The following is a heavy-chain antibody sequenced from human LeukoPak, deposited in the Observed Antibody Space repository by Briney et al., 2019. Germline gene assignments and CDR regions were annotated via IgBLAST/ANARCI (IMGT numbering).Heavy chain of an antibody. D-gene: IGHD6-13*01. CDR2: ISSDGSST. V-gene: IGHV3-74*01. Sequence: GGSLRLSCAASGFTFSSYWMHWVRQAPGKGLVWVSRISSDGSSTSYADSVKGRFTISRDNAKNTLYLQMNSLRAEDTAVYYCARVRSSSWYGTYYYYGMDVWGRGTTVTVSS. J-gene: IGHJ6*02. CDR3: ARVRSSSWYGTYYYYGMDV. CDR1: GFTFSSYW.